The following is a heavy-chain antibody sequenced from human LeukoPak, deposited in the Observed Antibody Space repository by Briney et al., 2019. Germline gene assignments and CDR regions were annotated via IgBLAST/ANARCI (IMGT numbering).Heavy chain of an antibody. V-gene: IGHV4-59*01. Sequence: SETLSLTCTVSGGSMSRYYWSWIRQPPGKGLEWIGYIYYTGSTNYNPSLKSRVTISVDTSKNQFPLKLSSVTAADTALYYCARAGIAAAGNRWFDPWGQGTLVTVSS. D-gene: IGHD6-13*01. J-gene: IGHJ5*02. CDR2: IYYTGST. CDR3: ARAGIAAAGNRWFDP. CDR1: GGSMSRYY.